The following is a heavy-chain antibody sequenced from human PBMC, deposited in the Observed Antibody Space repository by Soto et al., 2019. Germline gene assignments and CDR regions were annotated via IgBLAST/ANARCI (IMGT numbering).Heavy chain of an antibody. CDR3: ASSEGDIAANPYFDY. J-gene: IGHJ4*02. Sequence: SETLSLTCTVSGGSISSGDYYRSWIRQPPGKGLEWIGYIYYSGSTYYNPSLKSRVTISVDTSKNQFSLKLSSVTAADTAVYYCASSEGDIAANPYFDYWGQGTLVPVSS. D-gene: IGHD6-25*01. CDR1: GGSISSGDYY. CDR2: IYYSGST. V-gene: IGHV4-30-4*01.